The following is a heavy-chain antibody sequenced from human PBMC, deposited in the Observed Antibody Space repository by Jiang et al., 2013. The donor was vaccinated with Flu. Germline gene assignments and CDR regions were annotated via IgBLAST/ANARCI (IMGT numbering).Heavy chain of an antibody. CDR1: GYSFTSYW. Sequence: EVQLVESGAEVKKPGESLKISCKGSGYSFTSYWIGWVRQMPGKGLEWMGIIYPGDSDTRYSPSFQGQVTISADKSISTAYLQWSSLKASDTAMYYCARGSVGKLWFGELNYYYYGMDVWGQGTTVTVSS. CDR3: ARGSVGKLWFGELNYYYYGMDV. D-gene: IGHD3-10*01. J-gene: IGHJ6*02. CDR2: IYPGDSDT. V-gene: IGHV5-51*01.